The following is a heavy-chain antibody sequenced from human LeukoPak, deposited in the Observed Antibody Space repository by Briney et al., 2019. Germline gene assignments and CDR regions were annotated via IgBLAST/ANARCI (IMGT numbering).Heavy chain of an antibody. Sequence: GGSLRLSCAASGFTFSSYAMSWVRQAPGKGLEWVSAISGSGGSTYYADSVKGRFTISRDNSKNTLYLQMNSLRVDDTALYFCARGQYCTNGVCPPSNWGQGSLVTVSS. D-gene: IGHD2-8*01. CDR2: ISGSGGST. J-gene: IGHJ4*02. CDR1: GFTFSSYA. V-gene: IGHV3-23*01. CDR3: ARGQYCTNGVCPPSN.